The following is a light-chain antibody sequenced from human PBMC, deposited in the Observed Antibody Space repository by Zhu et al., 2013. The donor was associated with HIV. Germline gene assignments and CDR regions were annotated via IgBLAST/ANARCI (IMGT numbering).Light chain of an antibody. J-gene: IGLJ3*02. CDR1: TSKIGNNY. V-gene: IGLV1-51*02. Sequence: QSVLTQPPSVSAAPGQKVTISCSGSTSKIGNNYVSWYQQLPGTVPKLLIYGNSNRPSGVPDRFSGSRSGTSASLAISGLQSEDEGDYYCAAWDDSLNGLVFGGGTKLTVL. CDR2: GNS. CDR3: AAWDDSLNGLV.